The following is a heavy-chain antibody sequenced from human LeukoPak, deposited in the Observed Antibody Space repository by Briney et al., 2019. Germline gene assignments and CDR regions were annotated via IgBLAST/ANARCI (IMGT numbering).Heavy chain of an antibody. CDR1: GGSISSYY. CDR3: ARRDYDFWSGYGNWYFDL. J-gene: IGHJ2*01. CDR2: IYYSGST. D-gene: IGHD3-3*01. Sequence: SETLSLTCTVSGGSISSYYWSWIRQPPGKGLEWIGYIYYSGSTNYNPSPKSRVTISVDTSKNQFSLKLSSVTAADTAVYFCARRDYDFWSGYGNWYFDLWGRGTLVTVSS. V-gene: IGHV4-59*08.